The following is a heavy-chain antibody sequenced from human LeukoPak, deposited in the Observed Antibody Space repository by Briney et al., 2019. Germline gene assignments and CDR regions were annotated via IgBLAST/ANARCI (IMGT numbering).Heavy chain of an antibody. Sequence: GGSLRLSCAASGFTFSSYAMSWVRQAPGKGLEWVANIKQDGSEKYYVDSVKGRFTISRDNAKNSLYLQMNSLRAEDTAVYYCARDVVSYYYDSSGLAYWGQGTLVTVSS. CDR3: ARDVVSYYYDSSGLAY. CDR2: IKQDGSEK. V-gene: IGHV3-7*01. CDR1: GFTFSSYA. D-gene: IGHD3-22*01. J-gene: IGHJ4*02.